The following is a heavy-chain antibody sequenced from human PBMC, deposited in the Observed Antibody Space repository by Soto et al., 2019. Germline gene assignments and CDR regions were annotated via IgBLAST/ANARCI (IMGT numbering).Heavy chain of an antibody. CDR1: GFTFSNAW. CDR2: IKSKTDGGTT. Sequence: GGSLRLSCAASGFTFSNAWMSWVRQAPGKGLEWVGRIKSKTDGGTTDYAAPVKGRFTISRDDSKNRLYLQMNSLKTEDTAVYYCTTDQAVPAAMVYFDYWGQGTLVTVSS. J-gene: IGHJ4*02. CDR3: TTDQAVPAAMVYFDY. V-gene: IGHV3-15*01. D-gene: IGHD2-2*01.